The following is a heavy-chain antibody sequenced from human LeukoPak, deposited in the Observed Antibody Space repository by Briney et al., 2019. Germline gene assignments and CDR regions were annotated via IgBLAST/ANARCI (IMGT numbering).Heavy chain of an antibody. Sequence: SETLSLTGTVPGGSISSGDYYWSWIRQPPGKGLEWIGYIYYSGSTYYNPSLKSRVTISVDMSKNQFSLKLSSVTAADTAVYYCARVKGGLFDYWGQGTLVTVSS. CDR1: GGSISSGDYY. D-gene: IGHD2-15*01. V-gene: IGHV4-30-4*01. CDR3: ARVKGGLFDY. J-gene: IGHJ4*02. CDR2: IYYSGST.